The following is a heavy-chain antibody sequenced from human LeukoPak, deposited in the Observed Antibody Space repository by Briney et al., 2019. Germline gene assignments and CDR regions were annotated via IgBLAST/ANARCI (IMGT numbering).Heavy chain of an antibody. J-gene: IGHJ3*02. D-gene: IGHD3-9*01. CDR1: GFTFSSYA. CDR3: WVRYSPDAFDI. CDR2: ISYDGSNK. Sequence: GRSLRLSCAASGFTFSSYAMHWVRQAPGKGLEWVAVISYDGSNKYYADSVKGRFTISRDNSKNTLYLQMNSLRVEDTAVYYCWVRYSPDAFDIWGQGTMVTVSS. V-gene: IGHV3-30-3*01.